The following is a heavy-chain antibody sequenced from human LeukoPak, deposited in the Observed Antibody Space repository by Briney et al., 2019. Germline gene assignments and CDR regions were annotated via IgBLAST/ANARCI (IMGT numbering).Heavy chain of an antibody. CDR1: EYTFTSYY. Sequence: ASVKVSCKASEYTFTSYYMHWVRQAPGQGPEWMGMINPSGGSTTYAQNFQGRVTMTRDTSTSTVYMELSSLRSEDTAVYYCARGPPYYFDSSAPIWGQGTMVIVSS. J-gene: IGHJ3*02. CDR2: INPSGGST. D-gene: IGHD3-22*01. CDR3: ARGPPYYFDSSAPI. V-gene: IGHV1-46*01.